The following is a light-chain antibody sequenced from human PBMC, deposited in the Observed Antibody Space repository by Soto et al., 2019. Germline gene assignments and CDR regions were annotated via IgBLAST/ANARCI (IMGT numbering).Light chain of an antibody. Sequence: QSVLTQPPSVSGAPGQRVTISCTGSSSNIGAGSDVLWYQQLPGTAPQLIIDANPNRPSGVPDRFSASKSGTSASLAITGVQAADEADYYCASHDRSLSDLVFGGGTKLTVL. CDR3: ASHDRSLSDLV. CDR2: ANP. CDR1: SSNIGAGSD. V-gene: IGLV1-40*01. J-gene: IGLJ2*01.